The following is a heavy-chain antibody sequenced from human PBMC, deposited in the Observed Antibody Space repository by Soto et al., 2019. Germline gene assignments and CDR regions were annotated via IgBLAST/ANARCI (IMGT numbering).Heavy chain of an antibody. D-gene: IGHD3-9*01. CDR1: GFTFSSYA. J-gene: IGHJ6*02. CDR3: ARPRYDYYYYYGMDV. Sequence: GGSLRLSCAASGFTFSSYAMSWVRQAPGKGLEWVSAISGSGGSTYYADSVKGRFTISRDNSKNTLYLQMNSLRAEDTAVYYCARPRYDYYYYYGMDVWGQGTTVTVSS. V-gene: IGHV3-23*01. CDR2: ISGSGGST.